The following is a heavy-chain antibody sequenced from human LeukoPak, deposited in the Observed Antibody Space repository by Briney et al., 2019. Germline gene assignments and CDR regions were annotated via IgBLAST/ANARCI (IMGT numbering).Heavy chain of an antibody. CDR3: AKRSGAPNNFDF. J-gene: IGHJ4*02. Sequence: GGSLTLSCAASGFTFDAHSMHWVRQAPGKGLEWISLISGDGSSKHYADSVKGRFTISRDNGDASLYLQMRGLRSEDTAFYYCAKRSGAPNNFDFWGQGALVTVSS. CDR2: ISGDGSSK. CDR1: GFTFDAHS. V-gene: IGHV3-43*02. D-gene: IGHD1-1*01.